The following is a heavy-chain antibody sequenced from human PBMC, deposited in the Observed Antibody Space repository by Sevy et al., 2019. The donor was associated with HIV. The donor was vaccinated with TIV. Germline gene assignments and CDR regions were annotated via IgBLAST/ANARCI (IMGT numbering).Heavy chain of an antibody. CDR2: ISYDGSSK. Sequence: GGSLRLSCAASGFSVSTHAMHWVRQAPGKGLEWVALISYDGSSKYYADSVKGRLTISRDNSKNTLYLQMSSLRPDDTAVYYCTRDAGYSTGWYPSDYLGQGTLVTVSS. CDR1: GFSVSTHA. V-gene: IGHV3-30-3*01. J-gene: IGHJ4*02. CDR3: TRDAGYSTGWYPSDY. D-gene: IGHD6-19*01.